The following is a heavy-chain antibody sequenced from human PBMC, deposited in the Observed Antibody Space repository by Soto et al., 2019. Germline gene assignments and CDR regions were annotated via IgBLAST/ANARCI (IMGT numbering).Heavy chain of an antibody. Sequence: QVQLVESGGGVVQPGRSLRLSCAASGFTFSSYGMHWVRQAPGKGLEWVAVIWYDGSNKYYADSVKGRFTISRDNSKNTLYLQMNSLRAEDTAVYYSARGQGILWFGELPNYFDYWGQGTLVTVSS. V-gene: IGHV3-33*01. J-gene: IGHJ4*02. CDR1: GFTFSSYG. D-gene: IGHD3-10*01. CDR2: IWYDGSNK. CDR3: ARGQGILWFGELPNYFDY.